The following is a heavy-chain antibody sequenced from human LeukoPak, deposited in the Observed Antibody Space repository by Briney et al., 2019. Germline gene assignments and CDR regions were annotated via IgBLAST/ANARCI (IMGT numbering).Heavy chain of an antibody. Sequence: SETLSLTSAVYGGSFSGYYWSWIRQPPGKGLEWIGEINHSGSTNYNPSLKSRVTISVDTSKNQFSLKLSSVTAADTAVYYCARAQATVTRGPFDYWGQGTLVTVSS. D-gene: IGHD4-17*01. CDR2: INHSGST. J-gene: IGHJ4*02. CDR1: GGSFSGYY. V-gene: IGHV4-34*01. CDR3: ARAQATVTRGPFDY.